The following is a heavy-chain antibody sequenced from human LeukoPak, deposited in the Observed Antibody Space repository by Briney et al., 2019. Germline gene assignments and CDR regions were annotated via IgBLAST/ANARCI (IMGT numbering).Heavy chain of an antibody. CDR2: ISSTSTHI. D-gene: IGHD3-10*01. V-gene: IGHV3-21*01. J-gene: IGHJ4*02. CDR1: GFTFRSYS. Sequence: GGSLRLSCAASGFTFRSYSMNWVRQAPGKGLERVSSISSTSTHIYYADSVKGRFTISRDNAKNSLYLQVNSLRAEDTAVYYCAGGGFGELYWGQGTLVTVSS. CDR3: AGGGFGELY.